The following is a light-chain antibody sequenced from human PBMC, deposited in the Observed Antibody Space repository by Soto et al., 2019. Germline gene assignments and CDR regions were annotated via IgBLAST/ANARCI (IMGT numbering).Light chain of an antibody. V-gene: IGLV2-14*03. Sequence: QSVLTQPASVSGSTGQSMTISCTGTSSDVGGYNYVSWYQQYPGKAPKLMIYDVSNRPSGVSNRLSGSKSGTTASLTISGLQAEDEADYYCSSFTSSITYVFGTGTKVTVL. CDR2: DVS. CDR1: SSDVGGYNY. J-gene: IGLJ1*01. CDR3: SSFTSSITYV.